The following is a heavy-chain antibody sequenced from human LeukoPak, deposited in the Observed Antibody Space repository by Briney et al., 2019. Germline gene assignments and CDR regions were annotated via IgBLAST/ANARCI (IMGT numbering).Heavy chain of an antibody. V-gene: IGHV3-43D*03. CDR1: GFTFDDYA. CDR2: ISWDGGST. D-gene: IGHD4-17*01. J-gene: IGHJ6*03. Sequence: SGGSLRLSCAASGFTFDDYAMHWVRQAPGKGLEWVSLISWDGGSTYYADSVKGRFTISRDNSKNSLYLQMNSLRAEDTALYYCAKPHGDYTSGYYYYYMDVWGKGTTVTVSS. CDR3: AKPHGDYTSGYYYYYMDV.